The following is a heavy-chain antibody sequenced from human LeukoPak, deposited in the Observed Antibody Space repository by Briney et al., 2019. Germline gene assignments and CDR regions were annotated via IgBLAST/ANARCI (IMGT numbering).Heavy chain of an antibody. CDR3: AILTGTAGPFDY. J-gene: IGHJ4*02. Sequence: XSLRXXXAAXXXTFSXYAIDWVRQAPGKGLEWVAVISYDGNNKYYADSVKGRFTISRGNSKNTLSLQMNSLRPEDTAIYYCAILTGTAGPFDYWGQGTLVTVSS. CDR1: XXTFSXYA. CDR2: ISYDGNNK. D-gene: IGHD7-27*01. V-gene: IGHV3-30-3*01.